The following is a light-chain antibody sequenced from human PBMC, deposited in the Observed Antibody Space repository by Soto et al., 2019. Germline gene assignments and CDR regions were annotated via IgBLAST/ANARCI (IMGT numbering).Light chain of an antibody. V-gene: IGKV3-15*01. CDR3: QQNRQWPRT. Sequence: SQSPPSLSVSPGERVILSCRASQSIDGDLAWYQHRPGQAPRLLISRASTRATGIPARFSGSGSGTDFTLTISSLQSEDSAVYYCQQNRQWPRTFGRGTKVEV. CDR2: RAS. J-gene: IGKJ1*01. CDR1: QSIDGD.